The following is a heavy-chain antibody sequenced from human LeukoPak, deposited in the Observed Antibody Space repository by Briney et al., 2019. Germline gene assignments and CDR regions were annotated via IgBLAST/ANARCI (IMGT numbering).Heavy chain of an antibody. J-gene: IGHJ5*02. D-gene: IGHD3-10*01. CDR1: GFTFSDYY. V-gene: IGHV3-11*01. Sequence: GGSLRLSCAASGFTFSDYYMSWIRQAPGKGLECVSYISSTGSTLYYADSVKGRFSISRDNAKKSLYLQMNSLRAEDTAVYYCARGINMVRGSGLSHLDPWGQGTLVTVSS. CDR3: ARGINMVRGSGLSHLDP. CDR2: ISSTGSTL.